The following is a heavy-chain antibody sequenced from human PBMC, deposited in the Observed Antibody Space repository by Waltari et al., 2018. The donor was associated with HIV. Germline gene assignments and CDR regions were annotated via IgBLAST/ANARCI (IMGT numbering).Heavy chain of an antibody. CDR2: ISSSSSYI. D-gene: IGHD1-26*01. Sequence: LEWVSSISSSSSYIYYADSVKGRFTISRDNAKNSLYLQMNSLRAEDTAVYYFASLVGATRFYYYYGMDVWGQGTTVTVSS. J-gene: IGHJ6*02. V-gene: IGHV3-21*01. CDR3: ASLVGATRFYYYYGMDV.